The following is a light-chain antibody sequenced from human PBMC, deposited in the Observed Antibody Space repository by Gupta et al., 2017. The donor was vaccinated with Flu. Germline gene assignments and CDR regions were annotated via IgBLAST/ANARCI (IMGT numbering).Light chain of an antibody. J-gene: IGKJ2*01. V-gene: IGKV3-20*01. Sequence: EIVLTQSPGPLSLSPGERATLSCRASQSLSDSYLAWYQQKPGQAPRLLIYGASSRATGISDRFSGSGSGTDFTLTISRLEPEDFAVYYWQQYGSAPYNFGQGTKLEIK. CDR3: QQYGSAPYN. CDR1: QSLSDSY. CDR2: GAS.